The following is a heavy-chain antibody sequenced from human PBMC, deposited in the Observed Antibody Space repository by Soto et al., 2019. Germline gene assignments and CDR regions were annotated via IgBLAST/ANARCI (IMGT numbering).Heavy chain of an antibody. J-gene: IGHJ6*02. Sequence: VGSLRLSCAASGFTFSSYAMSWVRQAPGKGLEWVSAISGSGGSTYYADSVKGRFTISRDNSKNTLYLQMNSLRAEDTAVYYCAKRRVDTAMVGGFYGMDVWGQGTTVTVSS. V-gene: IGHV3-23*01. D-gene: IGHD5-18*01. CDR2: ISGSGGST. CDR3: AKRRVDTAMVGGFYGMDV. CDR1: GFTFSSYA.